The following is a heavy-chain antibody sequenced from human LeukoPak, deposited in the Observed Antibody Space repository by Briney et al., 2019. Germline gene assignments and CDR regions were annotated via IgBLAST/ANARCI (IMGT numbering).Heavy chain of an antibody. D-gene: IGHD5-18*01. CDR1: GGSISSYY. CDR3: ARGLQDTAMVIANYYYYYGMDV. CDR2: INHSGST. V-gene: IGHV4-34*01. J-gene: IGHJ6*02. Sequence: SETLSLTCTVSGGSISSYYWSWIRQPPGKGLEWIGEINHSGSTNYNPSLKSRVTISVDTSKNQFSLKLSSVTAADTAVYYCARGLQDTAMVIANYYYYYGMDVWGQGTTVTVSS.